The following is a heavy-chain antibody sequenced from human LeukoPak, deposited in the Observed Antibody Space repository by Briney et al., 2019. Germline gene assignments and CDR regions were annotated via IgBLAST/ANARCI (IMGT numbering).Heavy chain of an antibody. CDR1: RFTFSSYS. J-gene: IGHJ3*02. Sequence: GGSLRLSCAASRFTFSSYSMNWVRQAPGKGLEWVSSISSSSSSIHYADSVKGRFTISRDNAKNSLYLQMNSLRAEDTAVYYCARERSYAPFDARGAFDIWGQGTMVTVSS. CDR2: ISSSSSSI. V-gene: IGHV3-21*01. D-gene: IGHD1-26*01. CDR3: ARERSYAPFDARGAFDI.